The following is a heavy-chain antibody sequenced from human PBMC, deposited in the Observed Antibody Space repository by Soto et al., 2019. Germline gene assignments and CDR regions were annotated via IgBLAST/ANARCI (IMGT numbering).Heavy chain of an antibody. D-gene: IGHD3-22*01. CDR3: EGLIYDNIGYRPF. CDR2: IYYSGST. CDR1: YGYITSSRHH. Sequence: SLMRSHPRTVGYGYITSSRHHRGRKRQPPGKGLEWIGSIYYSGSTYYNPSLKSRFTKSVDTSKNQFSLKLSSVTTADTAFYYCEGLIYDNIGYRPFWGKGTPVTVSS. V-gene: IGHV4-39*01. J-gene: IGHJ4*02.